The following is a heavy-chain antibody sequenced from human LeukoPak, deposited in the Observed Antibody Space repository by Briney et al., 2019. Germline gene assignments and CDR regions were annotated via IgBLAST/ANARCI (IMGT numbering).Heavy chain of an antibody. CDR2: IRYDGSNK. CDR1: GFTFSSYG. V-gene: IGHV3-30*02. D-gene: IGHD6-13*01. CDR3: ANAQQCFF. J-gene: IGHJ4*02. Sequence: GGSLRPSCAASGFTFSSYGMHWVRQAPGKGREGVAFIRYDGSNKYYADSVKGRFTISRDNSKNTLYLQMNSLRAEDTAVYYCANAQQCFFWGQGTLVTVSS.